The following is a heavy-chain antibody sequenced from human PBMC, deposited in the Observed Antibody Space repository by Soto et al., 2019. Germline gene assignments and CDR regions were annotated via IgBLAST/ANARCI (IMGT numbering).Heavy chain of an antibody. V-gene: IGHV1-46*03. CDR2: INPSGGYT. Sequence: GASVKVSCKASGYTFTSYYMNWVRQAPGQGLEWLGIINPSGGYTTYAQRFLGRVTMTSDTSTSTVHMKLGSLTSENRVFYYCARGGVIVVLTARYDQWGQGTWATVSS. CDR3: ARGGVIVVLTARYDQ. CDR1: GYTFTSYY. J-gene: IGHJ4*02. D-gene: IGHD2-21*02.